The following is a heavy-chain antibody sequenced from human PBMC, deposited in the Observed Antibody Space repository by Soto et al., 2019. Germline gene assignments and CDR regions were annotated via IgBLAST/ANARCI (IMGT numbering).Heavy chain of an antibody. CDR3: ARIRGSSGNYYMDV. Sequence: QVTLKESGPVLVKPTETLTLTCTVSGFSLTDARRGVSWIRQPPGEALEWLAHIFSNDEESYSTSLKSRLTISRDTSKSQVVLTVTNMDPVDTATYFCARIRGSSGNYYMDVWGKGTAVTVSS. J-gene: IGHJ6*03. V-gene: IGHV2-26*01. CDR2: IFSNDEE. CDR1: GFSLTDARRG. D-gene: IGHD6-6*01.